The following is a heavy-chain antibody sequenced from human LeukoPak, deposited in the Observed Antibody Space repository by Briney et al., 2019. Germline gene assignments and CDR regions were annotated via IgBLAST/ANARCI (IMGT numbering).Heavy chain of an antibody. CDR3: ARRRYDFWSGYYSTPFDY. V-gene: IGHV4-39*01. Sequence: SETLSLTCTVSGGSISSSSYYWGWIRQPPGKGLEWIGSIYYSGSTYYNPSLKSRVTISVDTSKNQFSLKLSSVTAADTAVYYCARRRYDFWSGYYSTPFDYWGQGTLVTVSS. CDR1: GGSISSSSYY. J-gene: IGHJ4*02. D-gene: IGHD3-3*01. CDR2: IYYSGST.